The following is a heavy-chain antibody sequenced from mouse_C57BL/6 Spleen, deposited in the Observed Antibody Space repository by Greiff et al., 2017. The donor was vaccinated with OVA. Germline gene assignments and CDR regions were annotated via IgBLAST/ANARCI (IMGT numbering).Heavy chain of an antibody. Sequence: QVQLQQSGAELARPGASVKLSCKASGYTFTSYGISWVKQRTGQGLEWIGEIYPRSGNNYYNEKFKGKATLTADKSSSTAYMELRSLTSEDSAVYFCAREDAYFDVWGTGTTVTVSS. J-gene: IGHJ1*03. CDR2: IYPRSGNN. CDR1: GYTFTSYG. V-gene: IGHV1-81*01. CDR3: AREDAYFDV.